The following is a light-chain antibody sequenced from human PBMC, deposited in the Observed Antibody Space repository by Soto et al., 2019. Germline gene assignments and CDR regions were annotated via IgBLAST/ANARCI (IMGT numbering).Light chain of an antibody. CDR2: AAS. V-gene: IGKV1-12*01. Sequence: DIQMTQSPSSVSASVGDRVTITCRASQGISDWLAWYQQKPGKAPELLIFAASTLRSGVPSRFSGRGSGTDFTLTISSLQHEDFATYYCQQANSFPHTFGQGTKVEI. J-gene: IGKJ1*01. CDR1: QGISDW. CDR3: QQANSFPHT.